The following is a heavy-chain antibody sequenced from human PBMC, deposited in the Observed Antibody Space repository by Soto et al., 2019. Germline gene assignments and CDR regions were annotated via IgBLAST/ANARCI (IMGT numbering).Heavy chain of an antibody. Sequence: PVGPLRLSCAVSDFTFCNAWMNWVRQATGKGLEWVGRIKSKTDGGTTDYAAPVKGRFTISRDDSKNTLYLQMNSLKTEDTAVYYCTTDAVVVPAAEYGMDVWGQGTTVTVSS. D-gene: IGHD2-2*01. CDR1: DFTFCNAW. V-gene: IGHV3-15*07. CDR3: TTDAVVVPAAEYGMDV. CDR2: IKSKTDGGTT. J-gene: IGHJ6*02.